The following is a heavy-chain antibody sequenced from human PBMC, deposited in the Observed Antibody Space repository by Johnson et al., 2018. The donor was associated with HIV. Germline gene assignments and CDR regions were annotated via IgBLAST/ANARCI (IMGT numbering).Heavy chain of an antibody. CDR3: ARNRPVSYGYRGAFDF. Sequence: VQLVESGGDLVKPGGSLRLSCAASGFTFSSYAMSWVRQAPGKGLEWVSYISSSGSGGSTYYADSVKGRFTISRDNAMKSMYLQINSLRAEDTAVYYCARNRPVSYGYRGAFDFWGQGTMVTVSS. CDR1: GFTFSSYA. CDR2: ISSSGSGGST. V-gene: IGHV3-48*04. D-gene: IGHD5-18*01. J-gene: IGHJ3*01.